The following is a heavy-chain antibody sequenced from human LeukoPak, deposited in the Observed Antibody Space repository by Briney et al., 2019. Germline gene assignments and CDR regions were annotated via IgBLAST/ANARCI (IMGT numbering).Heavy chain of an antibody. CDR3: AKEGYSYGQDY. J-gene: IGHJ4*02. CDR1: GFTFSSYG. CDR2: ISYDGRNK. Sequence: GGSLRLSCAASGFTFSSYGMHWVRQAPGKGLEWVAVISYDGRNKYYADSVKGRFTISRDNSKNTLYLQMNSLRAEDTAVYYCAKEGYSYGQDYWGQGTLVTVSS. D-gene: IGHD5-18*01. V-gene: IGHV3-30*18.